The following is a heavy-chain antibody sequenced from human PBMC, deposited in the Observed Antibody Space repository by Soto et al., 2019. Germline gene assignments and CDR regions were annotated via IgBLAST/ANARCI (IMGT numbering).Heavy chain of an antibody. V-gene: IGHV3-53*01. CDR2: IYSGVGT. J-gene: IGHJ4*02. CDR3: ARDCSGSSCYSSGFDY. Sequence: GGSLRLSCAASGFSVSSNYMSWVRQAPGKGLEWVAVIYSGVGTYYADSVKGRFTISRDNSKNTLYLQMNSLRAEDTALYYCARDCSGSSCYSSGFDYWGQGTLVTVSS. CDR1: GFSVSSNY. D-gene: IGHD2-15*01.